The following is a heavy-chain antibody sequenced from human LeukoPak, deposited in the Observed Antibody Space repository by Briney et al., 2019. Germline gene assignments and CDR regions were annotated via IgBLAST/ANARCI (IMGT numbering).Heavy chain of an antibody. CDR3: ARGARPVSLDY. Sequence: ASVKVSCKASGYTFTGYYLHWVRQAPGQGLEWMGWISAYNGNTNYAQKLQGRVTMTADTSTSTAYMELRSLRSDDTAVYYCARGARPVSLDYWGQGTLVTVSS. J-gene: IGHJ4*02. V-gene: IGHV1-18*04. CDR2: ISAYNGNT. CDR1: GYTFTGYY. D-gene: IGHD6-6*01.